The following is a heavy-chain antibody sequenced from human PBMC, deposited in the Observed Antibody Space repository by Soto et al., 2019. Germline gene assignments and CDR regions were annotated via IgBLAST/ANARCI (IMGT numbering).Heavy chain of an antibody. CDR3: ARSMSPDPYYYYGMDV. CDR2: IDPSDSYT. J-gene: IGHJ6*02. Sequence: GESLKISCKGSGYSFTSYWISWVRQMPGKGLEWMGRIDPSDSYTNYSPSFQGHVTISADKSISTAYLQWSSLKASDTAMYYCARSMSPDPYYYYGMDVWGQGTTVTVS. V-gene: IGHV5-10-1*01. CDR1: GYSFTSYW.